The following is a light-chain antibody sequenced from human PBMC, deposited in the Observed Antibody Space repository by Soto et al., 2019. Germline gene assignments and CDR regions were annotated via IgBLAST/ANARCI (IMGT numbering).Light chain of an antibody. CDR2: EVT. V-gene: IGLV2-18*02. Sequence: QSALTQPPSVSGSPGQTVTISCTGTSSDVGSHDRVSWYQRPPGTAPKLMIFEVTNRPSGVPDRFSGSKSGNTASLTISGLQAEDVADYYCSSYTNWATVVFGGGPTLTVL. J-gene: IGLJ2*01. CDR3: SSYTNWATVV. CDR1: SSDVGSHDR.